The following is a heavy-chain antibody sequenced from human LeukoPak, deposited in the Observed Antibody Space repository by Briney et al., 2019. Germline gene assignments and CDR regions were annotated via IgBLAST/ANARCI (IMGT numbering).Heavy chain of an antibody. CDR2: MNPDSGDT. V-gene: IGHV1-8*01. J-gene: IGHJ4*02. Sequence: GASVKVSCKTSGYTFTTYDINWVRQATGQGLEWMGWMNPDSGDTDYAQKFQGRVTMTRDTSITTAYMELSSLRSEDTAMYYCARGVATNYWGQGTPVTVSS. CDR3: ARGVATNY. CDR1: GYTFTTYD. D-gene: IGHD2-15*01.